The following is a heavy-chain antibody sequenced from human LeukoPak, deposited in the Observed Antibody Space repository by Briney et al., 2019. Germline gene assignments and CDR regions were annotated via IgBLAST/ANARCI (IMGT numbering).Heavy chain of an antibody. CDR3: ARGRGRWLVRGYFQH. CDR1: GGPFSGYH. V-gene: IGHV4-34*01. J-gene: IGHJ1*01. CDR2: INHSGST. D-gene: IGHD6-19*01. Sequence: SETLSLLCAVYGGPFSGYHWRWIRQPPGKGVEGIGEINHSGSTNYDPFLKSRVTISVDTSKNQFSLKLSSVTAADTAVYYCARGRGRWLVRGYFQHWGQGTLVTVSS.